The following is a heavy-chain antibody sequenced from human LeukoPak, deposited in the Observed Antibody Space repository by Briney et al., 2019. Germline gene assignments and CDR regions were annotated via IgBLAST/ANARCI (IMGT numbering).Heavy chain of an antibody. CDR3: ARGWEPSSITGSPPNYYYYMDV. CDR1: GGSISSYY. D-gene: IGHD1-20*01. V-gene: IGHV4-59*08. Sequence: SETLSLTCTVSGGSISSYYWSWIRQPPGKGLEWIGYIYYSGSTNYSPSLKSRVTISVDTSKNQFSLKLSSVTAADTAVYYCARGWEPSSITGSPPNYYYYMDVWGKGTTVTVSS. CDR2: IYYSGST. J-gene: IGHJ6*03.